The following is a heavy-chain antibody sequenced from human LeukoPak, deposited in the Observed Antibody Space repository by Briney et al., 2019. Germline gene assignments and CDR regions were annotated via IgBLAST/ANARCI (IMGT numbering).Heavy chain of an antibody. CDR2: ISGGST. J-gene: IGHJ1*01. CDR3: ARGSWWPASGHGREYFQH. Sequence: GGSLRLSCAASGFTVSSNEMSWVRQAPGKGLEWVSSISGGSTYYADSRKGRFTISRDNSKNTLHLQMNSLRAEDTAVYYCARGSWWPASGHGREYFQHWGQGTLVTVSS. CDR1: GFTVSSNE. D-gene: IGHD2-8*02. V-gene: IGHV3-38-3*01.